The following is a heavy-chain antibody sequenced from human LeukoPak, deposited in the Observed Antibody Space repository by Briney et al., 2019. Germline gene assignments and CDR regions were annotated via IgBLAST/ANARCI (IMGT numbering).Heavy chain of an antibody. Sequence: SETLSLTCTVSGGSISSGDYYWSWIRQPPGKGLEWIGYIYYSGSTYYNPSLKSRVTISVDTSKNQFSLKLSSVTAADTAVYYCARGSGYDYNLDYWGQRTLVTVSS. J-gene: IGHJ4*02. V-gene: IGHV4-30-4*01. CDR3: ARGSGYDYNLDY. CDR1: GGSISSGDYY. D-gene: IGHD5-12*01. CDR2: IYYSGST.